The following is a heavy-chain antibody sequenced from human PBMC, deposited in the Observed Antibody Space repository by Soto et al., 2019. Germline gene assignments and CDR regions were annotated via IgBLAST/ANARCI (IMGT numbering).Heavy chain of an antibody. D-gene: IGHD3-10*01. V-gene: IGHV3-53*01. CDR3: ARDSGSVYYGMDV. Sequence: PGGSLRLSCAASGFTFSSYAMSWVRQAPGKGLEWVSVIYSGGSTYYADSVKGRFTISRDNSKKTLYLQMNTLRAEDTAVYYCARDSGSVYYGMDVWGQGTTVTVSS. CDR1: GFTFSSYA. CDR2: IYSGGST. J-gene: IGHJ6*02.